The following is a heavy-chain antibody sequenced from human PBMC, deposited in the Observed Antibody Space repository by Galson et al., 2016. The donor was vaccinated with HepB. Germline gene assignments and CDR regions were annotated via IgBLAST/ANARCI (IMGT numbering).Heavy chain of an antibody. D-gene: IGHD3-9*01. Sequence: SLRLSCAASGFTFSSYGMHWVRQAPGRGLEWVTVISYDGSNKYYADSVKGRFTISRDNSKNTLYLQMKSLRAEDTAVYQCAKPYAGDDIFAGYSYGFDPWGQGTLVTVSS. CDR3: AKPYAGDDIFAGYSYGFDP. CDR1: GFTFSSYG. CDR2: ISYDGSNK. J-gene: IGHJ5*02. V-gene: IGHV3-30*18.